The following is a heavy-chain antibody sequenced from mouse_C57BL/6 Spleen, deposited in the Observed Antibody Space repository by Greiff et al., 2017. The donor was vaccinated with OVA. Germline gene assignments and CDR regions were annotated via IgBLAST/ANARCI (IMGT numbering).Heavy chain of an antibody. CDR3: ARDGYYDAMDY. V-gene: IGHV1-52*01. Sequence: QVQLQQPGAELVRPGSSVKLSCKASGYTFTSYWMHWVKQRPIQGLEWIGNIDPSDSETHYNQKFKDKATLTVDKSSSTAYMQLSSLTSEDSAVYYCARDGYYDAMDYWGQGTTLTVSS. D-gene: IGHD2-3*01. J-gene: IGHJ2*01. CDR2: IDPSDSET. CDR1: GYTFTSYW.